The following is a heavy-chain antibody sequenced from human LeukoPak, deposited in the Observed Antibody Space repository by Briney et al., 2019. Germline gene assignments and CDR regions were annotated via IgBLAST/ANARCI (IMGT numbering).Heavy chain of an antibody. CDR3: ASRIVVPAAIASDY. CDR2: INHSGST. Sequence: KPSETLSLTCAVYGGSFSGYYWSWIRQPPGKGLEWIGEINHSGSTNYNPSLKSRVTISVDTSKNQFSLELSSVTAADTAVYYCASRIVVPAAIASDYWGQGTLVTVSS. CDR1: GGSFSGYY. D-gene: IGHD2-2*01. V-gene: IGHV4-34*01. J-gene: IGHJ4*02.